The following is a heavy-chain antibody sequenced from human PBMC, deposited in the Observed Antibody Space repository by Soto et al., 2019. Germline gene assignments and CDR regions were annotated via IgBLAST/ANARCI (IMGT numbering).Heavy chain of an antibody. CDR2: INPSGGST. Sequence: GASVKVSCKASGYTFTSYYMHWVRQAPGQGLEWMGIINPSGGSTSYAQKFQGRVTMTRDTSTSTVYMELSSLRSEDTAVYYCARERFTVTTTPYAYYMDVWGKGTTVTVSS. CDR3: ARERFTVTTTPYAYYMDV. V-gene: IGHV1-46*03. CDR1: GYTFTSYY. D-gene: IGHD4-4*01. J-gene: IGHJ6*03.